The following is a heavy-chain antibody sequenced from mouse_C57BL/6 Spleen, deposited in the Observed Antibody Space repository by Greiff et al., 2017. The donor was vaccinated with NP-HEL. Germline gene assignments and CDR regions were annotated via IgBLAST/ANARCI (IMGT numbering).Heavy chain of an antibody. J-gene: IGHJ3*01. D-gene: IGHD1-1*01. CDR2: IDPENGDT. CDR3: TKSRTTGGAWLAY. Sequence: VQLQQSGAELVRPGASVKLSCTASGFNIKDDYMHWVKQRPEQGLEWIGWIDPENGDTDYASKFQGKATITADTSSNTAYLQLSSLTSEDTAVYYCTKSRTTGGAWLAYWGQGTLVTVSA. CDR1: GFNIKDDY. V-gene: IGHV14-4*01.